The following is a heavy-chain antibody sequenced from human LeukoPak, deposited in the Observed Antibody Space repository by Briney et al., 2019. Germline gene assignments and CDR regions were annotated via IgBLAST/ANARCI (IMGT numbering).Heavy chain of an antibody. J-gene: IGHJ4*02. CDR1: GYTYTGYY. D-gene: IGHD3-22*01. CDR2: INPNSGGT. Sequence: ASVKDSCLASGYTYTGYYMHWVRPARGKELDWVGWINPNSGGTNYAQKFQGRVTMTRDTPISTAYMELSRLRSDDTAVYYCARLYSYDSSAAFDYWGQGTLVTVSS. CDR3: ARLYSYDSSAAFDY. V-gene: IGHV1-2*02.